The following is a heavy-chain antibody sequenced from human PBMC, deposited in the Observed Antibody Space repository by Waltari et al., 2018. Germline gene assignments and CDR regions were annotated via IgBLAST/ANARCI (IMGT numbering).Heavy chain of an antibody. Sequence: QVQLQESGPGLVKPSETLSLICTVSGYSISNNYYWAWIRQSPGKGLEWMGSFYYSGSTSYNPSLKSRVTISVDTSKNQISLKLTSVTAADTAVYYCARGWEFSHYYYYYMDLWGKGTTVTVSS. J-gene: IGHJ6*03. D-gene: IGHD1-26*01. CDR3: ARGWEFSHYYYYYMDL. V-gene: IGHV4-38-2*02. CDR1: GYSISNNYY. CDR2: FYYSGST.